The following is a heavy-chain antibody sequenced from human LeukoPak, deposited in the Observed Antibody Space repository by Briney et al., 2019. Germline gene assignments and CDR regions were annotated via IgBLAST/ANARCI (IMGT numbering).Heavy chain of an antibody. Sequence: SETLSLTCAVYGGSFSGYYWSWIRQPPGKGLEWIGEINHSGSTNCNPSLKSRVTISVDTSKNQFSLKLSSVTAADTAVYYCARGDTAMVMFDYWGQGTLVTVSS. CDR3: ARGDTAMVMFDY. J-gene: IGHJ4*02. V-gene: IGHV4-34*01. CDR1: GGSFSGYY. D-gene: IGHD5-18*01. CDR2: INHSGST.